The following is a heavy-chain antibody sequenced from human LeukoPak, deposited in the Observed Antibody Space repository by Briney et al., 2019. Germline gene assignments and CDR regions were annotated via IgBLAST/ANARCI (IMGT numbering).Heavy chain of an antibody. CDR3: ARHSSTSYYVLDL. CDR2: IYTSGSS. V-gene: IGHV4-4*09. D-gene: IGHD3-16*01. J-gene: IGHJ5*02. CDR1: GVSISAYY. Sequence: PSETLSLTCTVSGVSISAYYWSWIRQPPGKGLEWIGDIYTSGSSNYNPSLKGRVTISVDRSKNQLSLKLSSVTAADTAMFYCARHSSTSYYVLDLWGQGTLVIVSS.